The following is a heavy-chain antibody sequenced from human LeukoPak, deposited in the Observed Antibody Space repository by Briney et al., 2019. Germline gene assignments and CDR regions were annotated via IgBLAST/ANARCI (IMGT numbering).Heavy chain of an antibody. CDR2: IKQDGSEK. D-gene: IGHD3-10*02. CDR1: GLTFSNYW. V-gene: IGHV3-7*01. Sequence: GGSLRLSCAASGLTFSNYWMSWVRQPPGKGLEWVANIKQDGSEKYYVDSVKGRFTISRNNAKNSLYLQMNSLRAEDTAVYYCAELGITMIGGVWGKGTTVTISS. CDR3: AELGITMIGGV. J-gene: IGHJ6*04.